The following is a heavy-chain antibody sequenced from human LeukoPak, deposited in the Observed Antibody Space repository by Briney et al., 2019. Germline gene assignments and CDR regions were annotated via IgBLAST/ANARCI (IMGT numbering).Heavy chain of an antibody. CDR2: IYYSGST. CDR1: GGSISSYY. J-gene: IGHJ6*02. D-gene: IGHD6-13*01. Sequence: LETLSLTCTVSGGSISSYYWSWIRQPPGKGLEWIGYIYYSGSTNYNPSLKSRVTISVDTSKNQFSLKLSSVTAADTAVYYCARHPRGYSSSWYSGYYYYGMDVWGQGTTVTVSS. CDR3: ARHPRGYSSSWYSGYYYYGMDV. V-gene: IGHV4-59*08.